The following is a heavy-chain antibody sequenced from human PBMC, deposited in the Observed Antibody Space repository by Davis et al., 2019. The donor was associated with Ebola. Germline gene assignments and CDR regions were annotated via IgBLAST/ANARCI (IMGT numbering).Heavy chain of an antibody. V-gene: IGHV1-3*01. CDR2: INAGNGNT. CDR1: GYTFTSYA. Sequence: AASVKVSCKASGYTFTSYAMHWVRQAPGQRLEWMGWINAGNGNTKYSQKFQGRVTITRDTSASTAYMELSSLRSEDTAVYYCARGKTGTTGWFDPWGQGTLVTVSP. J-gene: IGHJ5*02. D-gene: IGHD1-7*01. CDR3: ARGKTGTTGWFDP.